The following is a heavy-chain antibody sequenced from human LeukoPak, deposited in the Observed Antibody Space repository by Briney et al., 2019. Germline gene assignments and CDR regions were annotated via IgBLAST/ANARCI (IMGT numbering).Heavy chain of an antibody. V-gene: IGHV3-66*01. D-gene: IGHD1-26*01. CDR3: ARRLEYSGSKGVFDY. J-gene: IGHJ4*02. CDR1: GFTFSSYA. Sequence: GGSLRLSCAASGFTFSSYAMTWVRQAPGKGLEWVSIIYSGGHTDYADSVKGRFTISRDNSKNTLYLQMNSLRAEDTAVYYCARRLEYSGSKGVFDYWGQGTLVTVSS. CDR2: IYSGGHT.